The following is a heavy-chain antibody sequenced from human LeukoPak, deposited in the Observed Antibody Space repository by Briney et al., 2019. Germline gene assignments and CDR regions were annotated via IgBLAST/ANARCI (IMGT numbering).Heavy chain of an antibody. Sequence: PGGPLRLSCAAPGFTLSDYWMHWVRQAPGKGLVWVSRINSDGSRIIYADSVKGRFTISRDNAKNTVYLQMNSLRADDTAVYFCARAPQIGFSGFDKNYWGQGTLVTVSS. CDR2: INSDGSRI. D-gene: IGHD5-12*01. J-gene: IGHJ4*02. V-gene: IGHV3-74*01. CDR3: ARAPQIGFSGFDKNY. CDR1: GFTLSDYW.